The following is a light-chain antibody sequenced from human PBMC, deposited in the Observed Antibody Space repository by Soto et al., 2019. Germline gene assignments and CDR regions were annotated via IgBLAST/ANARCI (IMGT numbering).Light chain of an antibody. Sequence: QAVLTQPPSVYGAPGQRVTISCTGSSSNIGAGYDVHWYQQLPGTAPKLLIYGNSNRPSGVPDRFSGSKSGTSASLAITGLQAEDEADYYCQSYDNSLSGFWVFGGGTKLTVL. CDR2: GNS. J-gene: IGLJ3*02. CDR1: SSNIGAGYD. V-gene: IGLV1-40*01. CDR3: QSYDNSLSGFWV.